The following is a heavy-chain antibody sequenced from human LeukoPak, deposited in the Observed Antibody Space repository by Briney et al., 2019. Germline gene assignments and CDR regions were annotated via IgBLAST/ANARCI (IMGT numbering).Heavy chain of an antibody. Sequence: SETLSLTCAVYGGSFSGYYWSWIRQPPGKGLEWIGSIYYSGSTYYNPSLKSRVTISVDTSKNQFSLKLSSVTAADTAVYYCARLEQWLASFDYWGQGTLVTVSS. CDR2: IYYSGST. V-gene: IGHV4-34*01. CDR3: ARLEQWLASFDY. J-gene: IGHJ4*02. D-gene: IGHD6-19*01. CDR1: GGSFSGYY.